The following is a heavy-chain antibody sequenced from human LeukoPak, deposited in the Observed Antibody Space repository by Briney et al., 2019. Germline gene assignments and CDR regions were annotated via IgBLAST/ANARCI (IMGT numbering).Heavy chain of an antibody. Sequence: SETLSLTCTVSGGSISNYYWSWIRQPPGKGLEWIGYIYYSGSTNDNPSLKSRLTISVDTSKNQFSLKLSSVTAADTAVYYCARDSTTGLLGYWGQGTLVTVSS. J-gene: IGHJ4*02. CDR2: IYYSGST. CDR1: GGSISNYY. D-gene: IGHD1-1*01. CDR3: ARDSTTGLLGY. V-gene: IGHV4-59*01.